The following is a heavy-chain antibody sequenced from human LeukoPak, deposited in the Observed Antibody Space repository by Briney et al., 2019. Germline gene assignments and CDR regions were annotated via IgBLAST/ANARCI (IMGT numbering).Heavy chain of an antibody. Sequence: SETLSLTCTVSGGSISNHYWSWIRQPAGKGLEWIGRIYATGSTNYNPSLKSRVSMSLDTSKNQFSLRLSSVTAADTAVYYCARAPSYSYYFDYWGQGTLVTVSS. V-gene: IGHV4-4*07. CDR1: GGSISNHY. D-gene: IGHD3-10*01. CDR2: IYATGST. J-gene: IGHJ4*02. CDR3: ARAPSYSYYFDY.